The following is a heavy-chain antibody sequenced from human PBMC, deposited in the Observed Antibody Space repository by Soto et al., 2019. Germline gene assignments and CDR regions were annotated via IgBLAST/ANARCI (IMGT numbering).Heavy chain of an antibody. CDR3: ARPRTEWLVLSSWFDP. Sequence: QLQLQESGPGLVKPSETLSLTCTVSGGSISSSSYYWGWIRQPPGKGLEWFGSIYYSGSTYYNRSLKGRVTISVQTSKNQFSLKLGPVTAADTGGYYCARPRTEWLVLSSWFDPRGQGTLVTGSS. CDR2: IYYSGST. J-gene: IGHJ5*02. V-gene: IGHV4-39*01. CDR1: GGSISSSSYY. D-gene: IGHD6-19*01.